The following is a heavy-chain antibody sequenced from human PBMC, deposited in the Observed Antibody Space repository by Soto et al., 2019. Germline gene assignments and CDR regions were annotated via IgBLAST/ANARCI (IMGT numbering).Heavy chain of an antibody. CDR1: GYSFTSYW. Sequence: RGESLKISCKGSGYSFTSYWIGWVRQMPGKGLEWMGIIYPGDSDTRYSPSFQGQVTISADKSISTAYLQWSSLKASDSAMYYCARRIGGVTTGQWWFDPWGQGTLVTVSS. CDR2: IYPGDSDT. V-gene: IGHV5-51*01. J-gene: IGHJ5*02. D-gene: IGHD4-17*01. CDR3: ARRIGGVTTGQWWFDP.